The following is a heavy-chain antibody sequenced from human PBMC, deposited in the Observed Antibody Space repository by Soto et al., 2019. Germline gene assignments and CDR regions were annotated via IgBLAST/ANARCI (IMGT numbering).Heavy chain of an antibody. Sequence: QVQLQQWGAGLLKPSETLSLTCAVYGGSFSGYYWSWIRQPPGKGLEWIGEINHSGSTNYNPSLKSRVTISIDTSKNQFSMKLSSVTAADTAVYYCARAAAGSRQFDPWGKGTLVTVSS. CDR2: INHSGST. CDR1: GGSFSGYY. J-gene: IGHJ5*02. CDR3: ARAAAGSRQFDP. V-gene: IGHV4-34*01. D-gene: IGHD6-13*01.